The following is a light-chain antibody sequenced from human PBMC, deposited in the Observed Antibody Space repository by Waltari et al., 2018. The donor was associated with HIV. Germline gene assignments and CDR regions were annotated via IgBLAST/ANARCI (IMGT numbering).Light chain of an antibody. V-gene: IGLV3-25*03. CDR3: QSADSSGTYMV. Sequence: SYELTQPPSVSVSPGQTARNTCSGDEIAKQYANWYQQKPGQAPGLVIYKDSERPSVIPERFSGSSSGTTVTLTISGVQAEDEADYYCQSADSSGTYMVFGGGTKLTVL. J-gene: IGLJ3*02. CDR2: KDS. CDR1: EIAKQY.